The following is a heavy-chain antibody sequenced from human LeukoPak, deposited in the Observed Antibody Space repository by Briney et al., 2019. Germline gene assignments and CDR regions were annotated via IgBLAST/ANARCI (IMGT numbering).Heavy chain of an antibody. CDR1: GGSISSSSYY. CDR3: ARLAYSSGWYSDY. Sequence: PSETLSLTCTVSGGSISSSSYYWGWIRQPPGKGLEWIGSLYYSGSTYYNPSLKSRVTISVDTSKNQFSLKLSSVTAADTAVYYCARLAYSSGWYSDYWGQGTLVTVSS. CDR2: LYYSGST. V-gene: IGHV4-39*01. D-gene: IGHD6-19*01. J-gene: IGHJ4*02.